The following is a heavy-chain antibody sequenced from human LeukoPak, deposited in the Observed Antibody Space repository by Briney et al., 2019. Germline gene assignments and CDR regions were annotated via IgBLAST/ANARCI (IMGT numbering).Heavy chain of an antibody. J-gene: IGHJ4*02. CDR1: GFTFSDHS. V-gene: IGHV3-21*01. CDR3: AREPSGWYVDY. CDR2: ISGSSNYI. Sequence: GGPLRLSCAASGFTFSDHSMNWVRQAPGKGLEWVSYISGSSNYINYADSVKGRFTISRDNAKTSVYLQMNSLRAEDTAVYYCAREPSGWYVDYWGQGTLVTVSS. D-gene: IGHD6-19*01.